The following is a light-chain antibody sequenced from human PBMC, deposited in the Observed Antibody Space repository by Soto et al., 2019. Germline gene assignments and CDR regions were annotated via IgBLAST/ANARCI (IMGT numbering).Light chain of an antibody. CDR2: QTS. CDR1: QSVSSN. V-gene: IGKV3D-15*03. CDR3: HQRQSWTRT. J-gene: IGKJ1*01. Sequence: EIVMTQSPATLSVSPGERATLSCRASQSVSSNLAWYQKKPGQAPRLLIYQTSIRAAGIPARFSASGTGTDFNLTISEVQPEDFAVYYCHQRQSWTRTFGQGTKVDIK.